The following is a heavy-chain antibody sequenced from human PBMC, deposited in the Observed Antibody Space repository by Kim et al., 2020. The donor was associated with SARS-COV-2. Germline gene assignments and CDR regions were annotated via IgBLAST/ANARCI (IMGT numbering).Heavy chain of an antibody. Sequence: GGSLRLSCAASGFTFSNFSMNWVRQAPGKGLEWVSSISSSSSYIFYADSVRGRFTISRDNAKNSLYLQMNSLRAEDTSVYFCAKETEGDAFDIWGQGTM. V-gene: IGHV3-21*01. CDR3: AKETEGDAFDI. J-gene: IGHJ3*02. CDR1: GFTFSNFS. CDR2: ISSSSSYI.